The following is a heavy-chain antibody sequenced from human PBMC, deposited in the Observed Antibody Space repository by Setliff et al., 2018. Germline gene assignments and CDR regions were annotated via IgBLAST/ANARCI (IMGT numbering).Heavy chain of an antibody. CDR1: GGTFGSYA. V-gene: IGHV1-69*13. CDR2: IIPMFGTA. CDR3: AARCSSTSCRYYYGSGSSVPFDY. D-gene: IGHD3-10*01. J-gene: IGHJ4*02. Sequence: GASVKVSCKASGGTFGSYAISWVRQAPGQGLEWMGGIIPMFGTANYAQKFQGRVAITADESTSTAYMELSSLRSEDTAVYYCAARCSSTSCRYYYGSGSSVPFDYWGQGTLVTVSS.